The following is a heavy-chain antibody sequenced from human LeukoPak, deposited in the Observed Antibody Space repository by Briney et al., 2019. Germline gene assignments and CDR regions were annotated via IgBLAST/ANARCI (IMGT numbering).Heavy chain of an antibody. J-gene: IGHJ5*02. Sequence: PGGSLRLSCAVSGFTLSSYWMSWVRQAPGKGLEWVANIKEDGSEKEYVDSVKGRFTISRDNAKNSLYLQMNSLRAEDTAVYSCARGWQWLHSPWGQGTLVTVSS. D-gene: IGHD6-19*01. CDR2: IKEDGSEK. CDR3: ARGWQWLHSP. V-gene: IGHV3-7*01. CDR1: GFTLSSYW.